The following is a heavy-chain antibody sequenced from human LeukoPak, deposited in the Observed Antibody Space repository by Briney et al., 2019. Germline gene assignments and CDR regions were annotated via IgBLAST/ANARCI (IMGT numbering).Heavy chain of an antibody. CDR2: ISSSSSDI. Sequence: KPGGSLRLSCAASTFSFSDFWMSWVRQAPGKGLEWVSSISSSSSDIYYADSVKGRSTISRDNAKNSLYLQMNSLRAEDTAVYYCARDSYSAWLRQTGTVDYWGQGTLVTVSS. V-gene: IGHV3-21*01. D-gene: IGHD5-12*01. CDR1: TFSFSDFW. CDR3: ARDSYSAWLRQTGTVDY. J-gene: IGHJ4*02.